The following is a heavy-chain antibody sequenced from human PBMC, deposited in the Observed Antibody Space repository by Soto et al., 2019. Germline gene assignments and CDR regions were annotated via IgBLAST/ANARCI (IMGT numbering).Heavy chain of an antibody. CDR3: AREISVAGGHFDY. D-gene: IGHD6-19*01. CDR2: ISSSSRTT. V-gene: IGHV3-48*02. CDR1: GLTFSSYG. Sequence: GGSLRLSCTASGLTFSSYGMNGVRQAPGKGLEWVSSISSSSRTTYYADSVKGRFTISRDNAKNSLYLQMNSLRDEDTAVYYCAREISVAGGHFDYWGQGTLVTVSS. J-gene: IGHJ4*02.